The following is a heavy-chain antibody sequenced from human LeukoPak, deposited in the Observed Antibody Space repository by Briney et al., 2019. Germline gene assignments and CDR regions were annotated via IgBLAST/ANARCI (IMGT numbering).Heavy chain of an antibody. CDR2: ISYDGSNK. CDR3: ARDRNYYDSSGEFDY. J-gene: IGHJ4*02. D-gene: IGHD3-22*01. V-gene: IGHV3-30*03. CDR1: GFTFSSYG. Sequence: GRSLRLSCAASGFTFSSYGMHWVRQAPGKGLEWVAVISYDGSNKYYADSVKGRFTISRDNSKNTLYLQMNSLRAEDTAVYYCARDRNYYDSSGEFDYWGQGTLVTVSS.